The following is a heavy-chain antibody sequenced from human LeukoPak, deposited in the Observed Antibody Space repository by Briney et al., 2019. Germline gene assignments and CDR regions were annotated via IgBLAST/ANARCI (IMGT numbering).Heavy chain of an antibody. CDR2: ISSSSSTI. D-gene: IGHD2-2*01. Sequence: GGSLRLSCAASGFTFSSYSMNWVRQAPGKGLEWVSYISSSSSTIYYADSVKGRFTISRDNAKNSLFLQMNSLRDEDTAVYYCARGGTYAPAAYNWFDPWGQGTLVTVSS. J-gene: IGHJ5*02. CDR1: GFTFSSYS. V-gene: IGHV3-48*02. CDR3: ARGGTYAPAAYNWFDP.